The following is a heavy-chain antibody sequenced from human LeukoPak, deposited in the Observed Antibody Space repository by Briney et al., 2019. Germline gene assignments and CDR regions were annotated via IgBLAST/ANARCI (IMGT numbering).Heavy chain of an antibody. D-gene: IGHD6-13*01. CDR3: ARDLDSSSWEEVDY. CDR2: ISSSSSYI. V-gene: IGHV3-21*01. J-gene: IGHJ4*02. Sequence: GGSLRLSCAASGFTFSSYSMNWVRQAPGKGLKWVSSISSSSSYIYYADSVKGRFTISRDNAKNSLYLQMNSLRAEDTAVYYCARDLDSSSWEEVDYWGQGTLVTVSS. CDR1: GFTFSSYS.